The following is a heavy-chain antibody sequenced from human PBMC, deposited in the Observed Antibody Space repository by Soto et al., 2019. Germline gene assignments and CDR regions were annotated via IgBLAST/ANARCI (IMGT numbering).Heavy chain of an antibody. CDR2: IYYSGST. D-gene: IGHD1-26*01. CDR3: ARTAVEVGAIDY. CDR1: GGSISSSSYY. V-gene: IGHV4-39*01. Sequence: QLQLQESGPGLVKPSETLSLTCTVSGGSISSSSYYWGWIRQPPGKGLEWIGSIYYSGSTYYNPSLKSRVTISVDTSKNQFSLKLSSVTAADTAVYYCARTAVEVGAIDYWGQGTLVTVSS. J-gene: IGHJ4*02.